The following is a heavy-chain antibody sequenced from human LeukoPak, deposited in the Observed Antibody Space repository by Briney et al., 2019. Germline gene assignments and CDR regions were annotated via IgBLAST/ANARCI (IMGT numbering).Heavy chain of an antibody. D-gene: IGHD3-22*01. CDR2: ISSSSSTI. CDR3: ARDGSSYYYDHVGGALDI. Sequence: GGSLRLLCAASGFTFISYRMNAVRQAPGKGLEWVSYISSSSSTIYYADSVKGRFTISRDNAKNSLYLQMNSLRDEDTAVYYCARDGSSYYYDHVGGALDIWGQGTMVTVSS. J-gene: IGHJ3*02. V-gene: IGHV3-48*02. CDR1: GFTFISYR.